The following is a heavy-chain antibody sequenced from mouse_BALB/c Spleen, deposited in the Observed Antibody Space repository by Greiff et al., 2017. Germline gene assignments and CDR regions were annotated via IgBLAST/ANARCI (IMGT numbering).Heavy chain of an antibody. CDR1: GFTFSSFG. CDR2: ISSGSSTI. CDR3: ARPECYDY. V-gene: IGHV5-17*02. J-gene: IGHJ2*03. Sequence: EVMLVESGGGLVQPGGSRKLSCAASGFTFSSFGMHWVRQPPEKGLEWVAYISSGSSTIYYADTVTGRFTISRDNPKNTLFLQMTSRRSEDTAMYCCARPECYDYWGQGTSVTVSA. D-gene: IGHD1-1*01.